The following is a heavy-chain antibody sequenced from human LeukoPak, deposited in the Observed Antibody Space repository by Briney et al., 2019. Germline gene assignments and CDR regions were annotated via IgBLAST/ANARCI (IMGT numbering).Heavy chain of an antibody. J-gene: IGHJ6*02. D-gene: IGHD3-3*01. CDR2: INHSGST. CDR3: VKERRFLGDYGLDV. Sequence: PSETLSLTCTVSGVSISSGGHYWTWIRRHPGKGLEWIGYINHSGSTYYNPSLKGRVTTSMDTSKNQFSLNLRSVTAADTAVYYCVKERRFLGDYGLDVWGQGTTVIVSS. V-gene: IGHV4-31*03. CDR1: GVSISSGGHY.